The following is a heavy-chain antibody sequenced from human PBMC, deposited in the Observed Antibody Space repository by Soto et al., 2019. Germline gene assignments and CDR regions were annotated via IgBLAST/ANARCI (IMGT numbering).Heavy chain of an antibody. Sequence: LRLSCAASGFIVSTNYITWVRQSPGKGLEWVSVIYSGGSTYYADSVKGRFTISRDNSKNTLHLQMNSLRAEDTAVYYCARGSGSLYYFDFWGRGTLVTVSS. J-gene: IGHJ4*02. V-gene: IGHV3-53*01. CDR2: IYSGGST. CDR3: ARGSGSLYYFDF. CDR1: GFIVSTNY. D-gene: IGHD1-26*01.